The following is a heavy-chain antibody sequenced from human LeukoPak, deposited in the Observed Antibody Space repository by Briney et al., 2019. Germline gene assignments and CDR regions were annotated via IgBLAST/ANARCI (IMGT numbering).Heavy chain of an antibody. CDR2: IGPSGGNT. CDR1: GITFSNYF. J-gene: IGHJ4*02. D-gene: IGHD3-10*01. CDR3: AKDSKMSYYGSGSHYDY. V-gene: IGHV3-23*01. Sequence: PGGSLRLSCAASGITFSNYFMSWVRQAPGKGLEWVSAIGPSGGNTYYADSVEGRFTISRDNSKNTLYLQMTSLRAEETAVYYCAKDSKMSYYGSGSHYDYWGQGTLVTVSS.